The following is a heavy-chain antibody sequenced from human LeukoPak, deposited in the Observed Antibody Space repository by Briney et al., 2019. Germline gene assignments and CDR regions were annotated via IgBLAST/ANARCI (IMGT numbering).Heavy chain of an antibody. Sequence: ASVKVFCKASGGTFSSYAISWVRQAPGQGLEWMGRIIPILGIANYAQKFQGRVTITADKSTSTAYMELSSLRSEDTAVYYCARGLVGATSRFDYWGQGTLVTVSS. J-gene: IGHJ4*02. CDR1: GGTFSSYA. CDR2: IIPILGIA. D-gene: IGHD1-26*01. V-gene: IGHV1-69*04. CDR3: ARGLVGATSRFDY.